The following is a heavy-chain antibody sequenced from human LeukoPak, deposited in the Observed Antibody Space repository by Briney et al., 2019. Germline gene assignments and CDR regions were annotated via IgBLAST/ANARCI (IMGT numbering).Heavy chain of an antibody. J-gene: IGHJ4*02. Sequence: SQTLSLTCTVSGGSISSGGYYWSWIRQHPGKGLEWIGYVYYSGSTYYNPSLKSRVTISVDTSKNQFSLKLSSVTAADTAVYYCARVTNIAAAGYGIDYWGQGTLVTVSS. V-gene: IGHV4-31*03. CDR3: ARVTNIAAAGYGIDY. CDR2: VYYSGST. CDR1: GGSISSGGYY. D-gene: IGHD6-13*01.